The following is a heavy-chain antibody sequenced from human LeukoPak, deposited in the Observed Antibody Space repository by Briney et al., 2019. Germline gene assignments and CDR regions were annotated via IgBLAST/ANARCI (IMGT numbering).Heavy chain of an antibody. CDR1: GFIFRTYW. CDR3: ARDRRSGWYFDF. V-gene: IGHV3-7*05. D-gene: IGHD6-19*01. Sequence: GGSLRLSCAASGFIFRTYWMSWVRQAPGKGLEWVANIKQDGSEQYFVDSVKGRFTISRDNGKNSLYLQMNSLRAEDTAVYYCARDRRSGWYFDFWGQGTLVTVSS. J-gene: IGHJ4*02. CDR2: IKQDGSEQ.